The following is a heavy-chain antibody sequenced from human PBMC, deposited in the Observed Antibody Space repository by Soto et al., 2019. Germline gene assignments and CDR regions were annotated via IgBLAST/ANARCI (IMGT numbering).Heavy chain of an antibody. J-gene: IGHJ6*02. CDR3: ARGGEFYVLDV. Sequence: QVQLLESGPGLVKPSETLSLTCTVSGGSISGYYWTWIRQPAGKGLEWIGRKHTSGTTNYNPSLKSRVTMSIDTSTNQFSLNLSSVTAADTAVYYCARGGEFYVLDVWGQGTTVAVSS. D-gene: IGHD3-16*01. V-gene: IGHV4-4*07. CDR1: GGSISGYY. CDR2: KHTSGTT.